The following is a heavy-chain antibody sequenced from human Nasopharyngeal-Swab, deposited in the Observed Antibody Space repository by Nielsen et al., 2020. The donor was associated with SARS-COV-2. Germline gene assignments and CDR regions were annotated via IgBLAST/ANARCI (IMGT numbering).Heavy chain of an antibody. J-gene: IGHJ4*02. CDR3: ARSPRYYYDSSGYYPRVDFDY. D-gene: IGHD3-22*01. CDR2: ISSSSSTI. CDR1: GFTFSSYS. Sequence: GGSLRLSCAASGFTFSSYSMNWVRQAPGKGLEWVSYISSSSSTIYYADSVKGRFTISRDNAKNSLYLQMNILRAEDTAVYYCARSPRYYYDSSGYYPRVDFDYWGQGTLVTVSS. V-gene: IGHV3-48*04.